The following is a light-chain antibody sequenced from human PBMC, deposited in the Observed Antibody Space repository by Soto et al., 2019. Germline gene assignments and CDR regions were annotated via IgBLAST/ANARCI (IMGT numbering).Light chain of an antibody. V-gene: IGLV2-14*01. CDR1: SSDIGGYNY. Sequence: QSALTQPASVSGSPGQSITISCTGTSSDIGGYNYVSWYQQHPGKAPKLMIYDVTNRPSGVSNRFSGSKSGNTASLTISGLQPEDEADYYCSSYTTSSTLEVFGGGTQLTVL. CDR2: DVT. CDR3: SSYTTSSTLEV. J-gene: IGLJ3*02.